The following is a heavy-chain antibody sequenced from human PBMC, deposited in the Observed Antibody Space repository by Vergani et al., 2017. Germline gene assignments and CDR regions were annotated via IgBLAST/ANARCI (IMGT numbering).Heavy chain of an antibody. CDR1: GGSISSYY. Sequence: QVQLQESGPGLVKPSETLSLTCTASGGSISSYYWSWIRQPPGKGLEWIGYIYYSGSTNYNPSLKSRVTISVDTSKNQFSLELSSVTAADTAVYYCARSRLLRYYYMDVWGKGTTITVSS. J-gene: IGHJ6*03. CDR2: IYYSGST. CDR3: ARSRLLRYYYMDV. D-gene: IGHD2-21*02. V-gene: IGHV4-59*01.